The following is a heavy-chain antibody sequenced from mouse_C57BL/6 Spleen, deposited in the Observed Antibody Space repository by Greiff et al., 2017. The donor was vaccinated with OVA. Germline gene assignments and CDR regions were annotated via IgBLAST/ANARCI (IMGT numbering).Heavy chain of an antibody. D-gene: IGHD1-1*01. V-gene: IGHV1-82*01. CDR3: ARSHYYGSAMDY. Sequence: VQLQQSGPELVKPGASVKISCKASGYAFSSSWMNWVKQRPGKGLEWIGRIYPGDGDTNYNGKFKGKATLTADKSSSTAYMQLSSLTSEDSAVYFCARSHYYGSAMDYWGQGTSVTVSS. J-gene: IGHJ4*01. CDR2: IYPGDGDT. CDR1: GYAFSSSW.